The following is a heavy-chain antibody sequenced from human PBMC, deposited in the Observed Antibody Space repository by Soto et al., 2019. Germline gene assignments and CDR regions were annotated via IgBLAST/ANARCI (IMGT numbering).Heavy chain of an antibody. D-gene: IGHD2-15*01. CDR1: GYTFTSYY. Sequence: ASVKVSCKASGYTFTSYYMHWVRQAPGQGLEWMGIINPSGGSTSYAQKFQGRVTMTRDTSTSTVYMELSSLRSEDTAIYYCAKRSLSPYCDGGSCYSPCDYWGQGTLVTVSS. V-gene: IGHV1-46*01. CDR3: AKRSLSPYCDGGSCYSPCDY. CDR2: INPSGGST. J-gene: IGHJ4*02.